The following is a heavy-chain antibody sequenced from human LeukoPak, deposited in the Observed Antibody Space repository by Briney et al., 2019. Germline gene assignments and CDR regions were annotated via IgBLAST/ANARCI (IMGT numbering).Heavy chain of an antibody. CDR3: AKNPSSSGWSFDY. CDR1: GFTVSSNY. Sequence: GGSLRLSCAASGFTVSSNYMSWVRQAPGKGLEWVSVIYSGGSTYYADSVKGRFTISGDNSKNTLYLQMNSLRAEDTAVYYCAKNPSSSGWSFDYWGQGTLVTVSS. CDR2: IYSGGST. V-gene: IGHV3-53*05. J-gene: IGHJ4*02. D-gene: IGHD6-19*01.